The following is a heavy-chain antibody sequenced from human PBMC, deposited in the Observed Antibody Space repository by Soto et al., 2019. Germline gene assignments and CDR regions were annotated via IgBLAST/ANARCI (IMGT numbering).Heavy chain of an antibody. CDR2: IDEDGSEI. D-gene: IGHD3-10*01. CDR1: GFRFSYDW. Sequence: EVQLVESGGGLVQPGGSLRLTCADSGFRFSYDWMSWVRQAPGKGLEWVANIDEDGSEIFYVDSVRGRFTISRDNAKRSLYLQLNSLRVGDTAVYYCARARNFHGSGSHWYFDLWGRGTLVTVSS. V-gene: IGHV3-7*04. J-gene: IGHJ2*01. CDR3: ARARNFHGSGSHWYFDL.